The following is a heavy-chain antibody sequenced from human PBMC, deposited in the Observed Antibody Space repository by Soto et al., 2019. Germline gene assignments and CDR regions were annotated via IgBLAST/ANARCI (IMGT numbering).Heavy chain of an antibody. CDR1: GGSLSSYY. D-gene: IGHD6-6*01. V-gene: IGHV4-59*08. CDR2: IYYSGST. Sequence: SETLSLTCTVSGGSLSSYYWSWIRQPPGKGLEWIGYIYYSGSTNYNPSLKSRVTISVDTSKNQFSLTLSSVTAADTAVYCCARTYSSSSYFDYWGQGTLVTVSS. CDR3: ARTYSSSSYFDY. J-gene: IGHJ4*02.